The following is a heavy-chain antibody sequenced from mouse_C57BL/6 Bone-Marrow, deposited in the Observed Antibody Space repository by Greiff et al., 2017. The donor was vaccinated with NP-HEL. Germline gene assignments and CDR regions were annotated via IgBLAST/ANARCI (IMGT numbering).Heavy chain of an antibody. D-gene: IGHD3-2*01. CDR3: ASRQL. CDR2: IDPSDSYT. CDR1: GYTFTSYW. Sequence: QVQLQQPGAELVRPGTSVKLSCKASGYTFTSYWMHWVKQRPGQGLEWIGVIDPSDSYTNYNQKFKGKATLTVDTSSSTAYMQLSSLTSEDSAVYYCASRQLWGQGTLVTVSA. V-gene: IGHV1-59*01. J-gene: IGHJ3*01.